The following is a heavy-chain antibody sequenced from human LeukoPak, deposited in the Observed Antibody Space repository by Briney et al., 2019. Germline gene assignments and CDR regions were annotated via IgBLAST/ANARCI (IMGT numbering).Heavy chain of an antibody. CDR1: GFSFSDSY. Sequence: GGSLRLSCVVSGFSFSDSYMTWIRQTPGKGLESLAYISGSGHDIYYTDSVKGRFTISRDNAKNSLFLQMNSLRAEDTAVYYCARVYTYGSPTSYLDYRGQGTVVTVSS. J-gene: IGHJ4*02. D-gene: IGHD5-18*01. CDR2: ISGSGHDI. V-gene: IGHV3-11*04. CDR3: ARVYTYGSPTSYLDY.